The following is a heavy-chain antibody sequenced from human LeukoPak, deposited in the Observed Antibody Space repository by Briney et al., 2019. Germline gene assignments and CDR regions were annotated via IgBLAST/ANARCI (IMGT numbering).Heavy chain of an antibody. Sequence: KSSETLSLTCTVSGDSISSSSYSWGWIRQPPGKGLEWIGSIYYRGTTYYNTSLKSRVTITVDTSNNQFSLKLNSVTADDTAVYFCAREYSRSVVAGSRPDYWGQGLLVAVSS. D-gene: IGHD2-21*01. V-gene: IGHV4-39*02. CDR3: AREYSRSVVAGSRPDY. CDR2: IYYRGTT. CDR1: GDSISSSSYS. J-gene: IGHJ4*02.